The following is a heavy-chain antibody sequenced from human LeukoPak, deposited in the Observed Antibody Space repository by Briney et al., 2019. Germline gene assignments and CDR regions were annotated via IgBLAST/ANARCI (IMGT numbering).Heavy chain of an antibody. CDR3: ARDKSRTYGSADAFDI. D-gene: IGHD3-10*01. V-gene: IGHV4-4*07. J-gene: IGHJ3*02. CDR2: IYTSGST. Sequence: SETLSLTCTVSGGSISSYYWIWIRQPAGKGLEWIGRIYTSGSTNYNPSLKSRVTMSVDTSKKQFSLKLSSVTAADTAVYYCARDKSRTYGSADAFDIWGQGTMVTVSS. CDR1: GGSISSYY.